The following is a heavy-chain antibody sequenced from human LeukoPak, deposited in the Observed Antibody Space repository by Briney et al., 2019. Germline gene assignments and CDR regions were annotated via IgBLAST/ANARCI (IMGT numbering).Heavy chain of an antibody. V-gene: IGHV4-39*01. CDR2: IYYSGYT. Sequence: SETLSLTCTVSGGSISSSSHYWGWIRQPPGKGLEWIGSIYYSGYTYYNPSPKSRVTISVDTSKNQFSLKLSSVTAADTAVYYCARGPNQLYYYYYYGMDVWGQGTTVTVSS. D-gene: IGHD1-14*01. CDR3: ARGPNQLYYYYYYGMDV. J-gene: IGHJ6*02. CDR1: GGSISSSSHY.